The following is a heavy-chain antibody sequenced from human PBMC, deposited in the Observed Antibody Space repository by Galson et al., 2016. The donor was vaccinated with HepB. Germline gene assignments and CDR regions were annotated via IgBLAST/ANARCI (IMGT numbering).Heavy chain of an antibody. V-gene: IGHV3-53*01. CDR1: GFIVSSYY. CDR3: ARENVVGFDP. D-gene: IGHD2-15*01. Sequence: SLRLSCAASGFIVSSYYMSWVRQAPGKGLEWVSVIYSGGNTYYADSVKGRFTISRDNSKNTLYLQMNSLRVEDTAVYYCARENVVGFDPWGQGTLVTVSS. CDR2: IYSGGNT. J-gene: IGHJ5*02.